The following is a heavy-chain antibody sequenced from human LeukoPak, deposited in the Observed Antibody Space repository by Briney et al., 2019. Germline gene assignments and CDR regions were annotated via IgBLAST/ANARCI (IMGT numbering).Heavy chain of an antibody. CDR1: GFTFSSYE. CDR2: ISSSGSTI. CDR3: AKHIRQLGNYYYYMDV. V-gene: IGHV3-48*03. J-gene: IGHJ6*03. D-gene: IGHD7-27*01. Sequence: GGSLRLSCAASGFTFSSYEMNWVRQAAGKGLEWDSYISSSGSTIYYADSVKGRFTISRDNAKNSLYLQMNSLRAEDTAIYYCAKHIRQLGNYYYYMDVWGTGTTVTVSS.